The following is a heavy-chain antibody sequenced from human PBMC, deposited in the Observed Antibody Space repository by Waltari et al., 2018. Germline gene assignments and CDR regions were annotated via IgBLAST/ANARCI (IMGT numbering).Heavy chain of an antibody. CDR3: ARDGLPPSGYSGWSPPMPPSYYYYGMDV. Sequence: QVQLVQSGAEVKKPGASVKVSCKASGYTFTGYYMHWVRQAPGQGLEWMGWINHNSGGTNYAQKFQGWVTMTRDTSISTAYMELSRLRSDDTAVYYCARDGLPPSGYSGWSPPMPPSYYYYGMDVWGQGTTVTVSS. CDR1: GYTFTGYY. V-gene: IGHV1-2*04. J-gene: IGHJ6*02. D-gene: IGHD5-12*01. CDR2: INHNSGGT.